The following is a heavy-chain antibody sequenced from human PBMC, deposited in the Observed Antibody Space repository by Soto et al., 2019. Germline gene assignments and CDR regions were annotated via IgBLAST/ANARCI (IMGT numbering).Heavy chain of an antibody. CDR1: GFTFSHVW. CDR3: ATEGHMSSVSDWADYFEY. J-gene: IGHJ4*02. V-gene: IGHV3-15*01. D-gene: IGHD6-19*01. CDR2: IKRKSDGETT. Sequence: EVQLVESGGGLVEPGGSLRLSCAASGFTFSHVWMTWVRQAPGKGLEWVARIKRKSDGETTDYAGAVKGRFTISRDDSKNTLYQQINSLKTEDTAVYYCATEGHMSSVSDWADYFEYWGQGTLVTVSS.